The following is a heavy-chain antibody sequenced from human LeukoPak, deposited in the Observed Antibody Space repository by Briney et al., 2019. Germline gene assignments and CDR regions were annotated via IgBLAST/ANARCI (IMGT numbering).Heavy chain of an antibody. Sequence: PGGSLRLSCAASGFTFNTYTMNWVRQAPGKGLEWVSYISGSSGIIDYADSVRGRFTISRDNAKNSLYLQMNSLRAEDTAVYYCVKEAYYGWGSSPTFYFDYWGQGTRVTVSS. D-gene: IGHD3-10*01. CDR3: VKEAYYGWGSSPTFYFDY. CDR2: ISGSSGII. J-gene: IGHJ4*02. V-gene: IGHV3-48*01. CDR1: GFTFNTYT.